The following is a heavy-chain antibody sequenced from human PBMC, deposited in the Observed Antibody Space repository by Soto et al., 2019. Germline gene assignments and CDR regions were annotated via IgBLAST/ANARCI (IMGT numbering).Heavy chain of an antibody. CDR3: AKEGYDILTGYYFPYFDY. Sequence: GGSLRLSCAASGFTFSSYAMSWVRQAPGKGLEWVSAISGSGGSTYYADSVKGRFTISRDNSKNTLYLQMNSLRAEDTAVYYCAKEGYDILTGYYFPYFDYWGQGTLVTVSS. D-gene: IGHD3-9*01. CDR2: ISGSGGST. J-gene: IGHJ4*02. V-gene: IGHV3-23*01. CDR1: GFTFSSYA.